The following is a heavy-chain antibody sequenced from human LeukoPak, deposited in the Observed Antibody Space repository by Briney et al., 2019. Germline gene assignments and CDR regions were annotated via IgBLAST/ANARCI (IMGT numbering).Heavy chain of an antibody. Sequence: SETLSLTCAVSGVSIASYSCHWIRQPPGKGLEDVAAIDSYGNTYYNPSLRSRLTIAVDPSKNQCPLKVTSETAADTAVYYCARSSGWWALDYWGQGTLAAVSS. CDR3: ARSSGWWALDY. CDR2: IDSYGNT. D-gene: IGHD6-13*01. J-gene: IGHJ4*02. V-gene: IGHV4-39*06. CDR1: GVSIASYS.